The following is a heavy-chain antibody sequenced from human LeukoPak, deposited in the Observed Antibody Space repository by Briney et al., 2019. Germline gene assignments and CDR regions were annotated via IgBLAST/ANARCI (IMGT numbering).Heavy chain of an antibody. J-gene: IGHJ4*02. D-gene: IGHD2-15*01. CDR3: VRTDCTGGSCYPNFDY. CDR2: ISYEGGNK. V-gene: IGHV3-30*11. CDR1: GFTFSNYA. Sequence: PGGSPILCCGAWGFTFSNYAMHWVGQAPGEGPEWVAVISYEGGNKYYADSVKGRFTISRDNSKNTLYLQMNSLRPEDTTVYYCVRTDCTGGSCYPNFDYWGQGTLVTVSS.